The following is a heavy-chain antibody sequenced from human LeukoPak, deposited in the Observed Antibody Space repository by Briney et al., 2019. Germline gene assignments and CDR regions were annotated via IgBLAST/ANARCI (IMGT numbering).Heavy chain of an antibody. Sequence: TGGSLRLSCAASGFTFSSFEMNWVRQAPGKGLEWVSYISSSISTMYYADSVKGRFTISRDNAKNSLYLQLNSLRAEDSAVYYCARVSRYYSDSGSYPFFDYWGQGTLVTVSS. J-gene: IGHJ4*02. CDR1: GFTFSSFE. D-gene: IGHD3-10*01. CDR2: ISSSISTM. CDR3: ARVSRYYSDSGSYPFFDY. V-gene: IGHV3-48*03.